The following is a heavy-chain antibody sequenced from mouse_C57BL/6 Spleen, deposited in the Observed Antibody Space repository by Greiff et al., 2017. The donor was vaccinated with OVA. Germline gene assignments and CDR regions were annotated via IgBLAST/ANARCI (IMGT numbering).Heavy chain of an antibody. CDR3: ARGTAQASTYAMDY. Sequence: EVQLVESGGGLVKPGGSLKLSCAASGFTFSDYGMHWVRQAPEKGLEWVAYISSGSSTIYYADTVKGRVTISRDNAKNTLFLQMTSLRSEDTAMYYCARGTAQASTYAMDYWGQGTSVTVSS. CDR2: ISSGSSTI. V-gene: IGHV5-17*01. D-gene: IGHD3-2*02. CDR1: GFTFSDYG. J-gene: IGHJ4*01.